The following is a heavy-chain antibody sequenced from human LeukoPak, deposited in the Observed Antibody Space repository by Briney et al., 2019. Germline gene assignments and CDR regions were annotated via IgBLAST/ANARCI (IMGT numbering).Heavy chain of an antibody. CDR3: ARDGPAQMVDLDY. CDR1: GYTFSGTGWY. V-gene: IGHV1-2*02. Sequence: GASVKVSCKASGYTFSGTGWYLYWLRQAPGQGLECMGWIHPNNGDTAYAQKFEGRVAVTRDTSISTAYMELRRLRPGDTAVYFCARDGPAQMVDLDYWGQGTLVTVSS. J-gene: IGHJ4*02. CDR2: IHPNNGDT. D-gene: IGHD3-10*01.